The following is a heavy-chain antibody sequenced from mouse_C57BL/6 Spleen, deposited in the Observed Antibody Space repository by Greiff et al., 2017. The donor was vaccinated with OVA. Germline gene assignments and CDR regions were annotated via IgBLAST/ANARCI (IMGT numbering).Heavy chain of an antibody. Sequence: QVQLQQSGAELVKPGASVKLSCKASGYTFTSYWMQWVKQRPGQGLEWIGEIDPSDSYTNYNQKFKGKATLTVDTSSSTAYMQLSSLTSEDSAVYYCAPHSYGNYAWFAYWGQGTLVTVSA. J-gene: IGHJ3*01. CDR1: GYTFTSYW. V-gene: IGHV1-50*01. CDR2: IDPSDSYT. D-gene: IGHD2-10*02. CDR3: APHSYGNYAWFAY.